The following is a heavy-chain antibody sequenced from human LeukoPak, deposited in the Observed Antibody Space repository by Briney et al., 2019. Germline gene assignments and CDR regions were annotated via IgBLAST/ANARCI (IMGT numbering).Heavy chain of an antibody. CDR1: GGSISSYY. V-gene: IGHV4-59*01. Sequence: SETLSLTCTVSGGSISSYYWSWIRQPPGKGLGWIGYIYYSGSTDYNPSLKSRVTISVDTSKNQFSLRLSSVTAADTAVYYCARAKRSMVRGVDYYYGMDVWGQGTTVTVSS. CDR2: IYYSGST. D-gene: IGHD3-10*01. CDR3: ARAKRSMVRGVDYYYGMDV. J-gene: IGHJ6*02.